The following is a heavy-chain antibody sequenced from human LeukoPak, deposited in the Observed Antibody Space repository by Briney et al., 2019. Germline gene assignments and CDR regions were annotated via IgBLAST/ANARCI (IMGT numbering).Heavy chain of an antibody. J-gene: IGHJ4*02. CDR2: ISSSGSTI. CDR1: GFTFSSYE. CDR3: ARDPHRYDSSGYHFDY. V-gene: IGHV3-48*03. Sequence: GGSLRLSCAASGFTFSSYEMNWVRQAPGKGLEWVSYISSSGSTIYYADSVKGRFTISRDNAKNSLYLQMNSLRAEDTAVYYCARDPHRYDSSGYHFDYWGQGTLVTVSS. D-gene: IGHD3-22*01.